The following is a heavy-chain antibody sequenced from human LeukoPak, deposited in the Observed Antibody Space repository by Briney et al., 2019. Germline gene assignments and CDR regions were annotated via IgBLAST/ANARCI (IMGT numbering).Heavy chain of an antibody. D-gene: IGHD3-22*01. Sequence: SETLSLTCTVSGGSISSSSYYWGWIRQPPGKGLEWIGCIYYTGSTYYNPSLKSRVTISVDTSKNQFSLKLSSVTAADTAVYYCARSPYYYDSSGYYRSSNWFDPWGQGTLVTVSS. V-gene: IGHV4-39*07. CDR3: ARSPYYYDSSGYYRSSNWFDP. J-gene: IGHJ5*02. CDR1: GGSISSSSYY. CDR2: IYYTGST.